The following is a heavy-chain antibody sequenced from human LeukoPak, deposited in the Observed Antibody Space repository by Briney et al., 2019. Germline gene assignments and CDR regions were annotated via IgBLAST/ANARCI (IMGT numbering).Heavy chain of an antibody. Sequence: GGSLRLSCAASGFSVSGHYMNWVRQAPGKGLEWVSIIYTDGSTYYADSVRGRFTISRDNSKNTLYLQMNSLGADDTAEYYCARGRPYYGTGDMDVWGQGTTVTVSS. CDR1: GFSVSGHY. CDR3: ARGRPYYGTGDMDV. D-gene: IGHD3-10*01. J-gene: IGHJ6*02. V-gene: IGHV3-53*01. CDR2: IYTDGST.